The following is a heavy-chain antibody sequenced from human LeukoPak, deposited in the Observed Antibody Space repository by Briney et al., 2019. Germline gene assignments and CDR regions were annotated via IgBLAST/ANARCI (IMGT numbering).Heavy chain of an antibody. D-gene: IGHD2-21*02. CDR3: ARDPRDGYFDY. V-gene: IGHV3-7*01. CDR2: IKQDGSEK. CDR1: GFTFSSYW. Sequence: GGSLRLSCAASGFTFSSYWMSWVRQAPGKGLEWVANIKQDGSEKYYVDSVKGRFTLSRDNAKNSLYLQMNSLRAEDTAVYYCARDPRDGYFDYWGQGTLVTVSS. J-gene: IGHJ4*02.